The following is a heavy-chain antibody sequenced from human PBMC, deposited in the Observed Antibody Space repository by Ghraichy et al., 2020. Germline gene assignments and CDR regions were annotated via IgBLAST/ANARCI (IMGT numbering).Heavy chain of an antibody. Sequence: SETLSLTCAVYGGSFSGYYWSWIRQPPGKGLEWIGEINHSGSTNYNPSLKSRVTISVDTSKNQFSLKLSSVTAADTAVYYCARVRGVDSSGRFDYWGQETLVTVSS. D-gene: IGHD3-22*01. CDR1: GGSFSGYY. CDR3: ARVRGVDSSGRFDY. V-gene: IGHV4-34*01. J-gene: IGHJ4*02. CDR2: INHSGST.